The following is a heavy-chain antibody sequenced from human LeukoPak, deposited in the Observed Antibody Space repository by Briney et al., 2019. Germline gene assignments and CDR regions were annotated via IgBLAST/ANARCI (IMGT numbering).Heavy chain of an antibody. J-gene: IGHJ4*02. Sequence: EASVKVSCKASGGTFSSYAISWVRQAPGQGLEWMGGIIPIFGTANYAQKFQGRVTITTDESTSTAYMELSSLRSEDTAVYYCARDSERGPPFDYWGQGTLVTVSS. V-gene: IGHV1-69*05. CDR1: GGTFSSYA. D-gene: IGHD3-10*01. CDR3: ARDSERGPPFDY. CDR2: IIPIFGTA.